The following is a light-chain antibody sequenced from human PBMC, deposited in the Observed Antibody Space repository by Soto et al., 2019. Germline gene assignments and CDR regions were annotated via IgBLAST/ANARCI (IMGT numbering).Light chain of an antibody. Sequence: VMTQSPATLSVSPGDRVTLSCRASQSVSSNLAWFQQKPGQAPRLLMYFASTRATGIPDRFSGRGSRTEYTLTITSLESEDFAVYYCQQYDSWPRTFGQGTKVDIK. V-gene: IGKV3-15*01. CDR1: QSVSSN. CDR2: FAS. CDR3: QQYDSWPRT. J-gene: IGKJ1*01.